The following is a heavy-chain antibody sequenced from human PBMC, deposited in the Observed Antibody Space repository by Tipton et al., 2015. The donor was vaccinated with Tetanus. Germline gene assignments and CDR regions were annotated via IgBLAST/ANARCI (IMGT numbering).Heavy chain of an antibody. CDR1: GGSITSGGYY. V-gene: IGHV4-31*03. Sequence: GLVKPSQTLSLTCTVSGGSITSGGYYWSWIRQHPGKGLEWIGDIYYSGSTYYNPSLKSRVTISVVTSKNQFSLNLNSMAAADTGVYYCARHQSGYFTPFDYWGQGNLVTVSS. D-gene: IGHD3-3*01. J-gene: IGHJ4*02. CDR3: ARHQSGYFTPFDY. CDR2: IYYSGST.